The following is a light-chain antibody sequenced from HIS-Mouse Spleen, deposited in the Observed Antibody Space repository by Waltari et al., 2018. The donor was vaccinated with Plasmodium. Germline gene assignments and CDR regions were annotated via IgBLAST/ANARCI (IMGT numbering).Light chain of an antibody. CDR1: QSVSSY. J-gene: IGKJ4*01. Sequence: EIVLTQSPATLSLSPGERATLPCRASQSVSSYLAWYQQKPGQPPRLLIYDASNRPTGSPARFSGSGSGTDFTLTISSLEPEDFAVYYCQQRSNWPPLTFGGGTKGEIK. CDR2: DAS. CDR3: QQRSNWPPLT. V-gene: IGKV3-11*01.